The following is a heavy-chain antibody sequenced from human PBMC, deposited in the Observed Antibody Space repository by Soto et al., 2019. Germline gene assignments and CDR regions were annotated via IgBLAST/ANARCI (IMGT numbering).Heavy chain of an antibody. J-gene: IGHJ4*02. CDR1: GYTFDSYG. D-gene: IGHD1-26*01. Sequence: ASVKVSCKASGYTFDSYGITWVRQAPGQGLEWMGWISVYSDTSYAQKAQDRVTMTKYTSTSTAYMELTNLRSDDTAMYYCARAVSYSVGARLDNWGQGALVTVS. CDR2: ISVYSDT. CDR3: ARAVSYSVGARLDN. V-gene: IGHV1-18*01.